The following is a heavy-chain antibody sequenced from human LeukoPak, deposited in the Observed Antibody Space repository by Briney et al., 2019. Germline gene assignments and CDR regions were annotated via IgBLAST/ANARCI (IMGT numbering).Heavy chain of an antibody. CDR3: ANEIRPNDY. V-gene: IGHV3-23*01. D-gene: IGHD4-17*01. J-gene: IGHJ4*02. CDR2: ISGSGDNT. CDR1: GFTFSSYA. Sequence: GGSLRLSCAASGFTFSSYAMSWVRQAPGKGLEWVSAISGSGDNTYYADSVKGRFTISRENSKSTLYLQMNSLRADDTAVYYCANEIRPNDYWGQGTLVTVSS.